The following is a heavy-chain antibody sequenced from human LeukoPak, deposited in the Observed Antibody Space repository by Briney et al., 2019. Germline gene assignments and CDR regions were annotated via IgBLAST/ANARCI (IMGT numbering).Heavy chain of an antibody. CDR2: IKSKTDGGTT. J-gene: IGHJ4*02. Sequence: GGSLRLSCAASGFTFSNAWMSWVRQAPGKGLEWVGRIKSKTDGGTTDYAAPVKGRFTISRDDSKNTLYLQMNSLKTEDTAVYYCTTEYPSPYYYGSGSYYEFDYWGQGTLVTVSS. CDR3: TTEYPSPYYYGSGSYYEFDY. CDR1: GFTFSNAW. D-gene: IGHD3-10*01. V-gene: IGHV3-15*01.